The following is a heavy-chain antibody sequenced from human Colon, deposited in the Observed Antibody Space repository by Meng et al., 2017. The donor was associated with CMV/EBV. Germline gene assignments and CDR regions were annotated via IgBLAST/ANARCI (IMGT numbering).Heavy chain of an antibody. V-gene: IGHV1-18*01. Sequence: QVQLVPSGTEVKKPGAAVKVSCKASGDTFICFVISWVRQAPGQGLEWMGWISAYNGNTNYAPEFQGRVTLTTDTSTTTDTSTTTVYMELRSLRSDDTAIYYCATELSRGGYWGQGTLVTVSS. J-gene: IGHJ4*02. CDR3: ATELSRGGY. CDR1: GDTFICFV. CDR2: ISAYNGNT.